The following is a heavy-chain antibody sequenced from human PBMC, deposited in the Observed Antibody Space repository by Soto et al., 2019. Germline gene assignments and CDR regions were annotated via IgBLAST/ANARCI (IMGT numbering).Heavy chain of an antibody. CDR2: INLNNGKT. Sequence: QVQLVQSGAEVKKPGASVKVSCTASGYTFTRYGISWVRQAPGQGLEWMGWINLNNGKTDYQRRLQGRVTMTTDTYTTTVYMELRNLRPDDTAMYYCARDPPGLYQFDYWGQGTRVTVSS. CDR3: ARDPPGLYQFDY. V-gene: IGHV1-18*04. D-gene: IGHD3-16*02. J-gene: IGHJ4*02. CDR1: GYTFTRYG.